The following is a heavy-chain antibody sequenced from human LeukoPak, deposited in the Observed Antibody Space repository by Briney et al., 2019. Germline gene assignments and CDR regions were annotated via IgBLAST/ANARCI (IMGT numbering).Heavy chain of an antibody. Sequence: ASVKVSCKASGYTFTSYGISWVRQAPGQGLECMGVVTPSGGSTTYAQKFQGRVTMTRDTSTSTVYMELSSLRSEDTAVYYCARGLYYFDYWGQGTLVTVSA. J-gene: IGHJ4*02. CDR2: VTPSGGST. CDR1: GYTFTSYG. V-gene: IGHV1-46*01. CDR3: ARGLYYFDY.